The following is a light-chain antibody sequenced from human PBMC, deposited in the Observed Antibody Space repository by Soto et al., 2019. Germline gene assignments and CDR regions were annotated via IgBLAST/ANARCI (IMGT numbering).Light chain of an antibody. CDR2: QAS. CDR3: QQYNNYPWV. V-gene: IGKV1-5*03. J-gene: IGKJ1*01. Sequence: IQMTQSPSTLSASVGDRVTITCRASQSINNWLAWYQQKPGKAPKLLIYQASTLESGVPGRFSGSGSGTEFTLTITGLQSDDLATYHCQQYNNYPWVFGQGTKVDIK. CDR1: QSINNW.